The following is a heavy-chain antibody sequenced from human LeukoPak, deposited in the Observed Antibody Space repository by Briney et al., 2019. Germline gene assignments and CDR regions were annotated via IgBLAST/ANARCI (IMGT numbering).Heavy chain of an antibody. CDR1: GGSISSYY. V-gene: IGHV4-59*08. J-gene: IGHJ4*02. Sequence: SETLSLTCTVSGGSISSYYWSWIRQPPGKGLEWIGYIYYSGSTNYNPSPKSRVTISVDTSKNQFSLKLSSVTAADTAVYYCARTDSSGYYGDYWGQGTLVTVSS. D-gene: IGHD3-22*01. CDR2: IYYSGST. CDR3: ARTDSSGYYGDY.